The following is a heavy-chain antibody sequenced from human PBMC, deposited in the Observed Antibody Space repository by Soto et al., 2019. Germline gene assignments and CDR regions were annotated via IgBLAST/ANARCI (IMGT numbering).Heavy chain of an antibody. J-gene: IGHJ6*02. V-gene: IGHV3-30*18. CDR3: AKEGVGYDFWSGYYHMNYYYYGMGV. D-gene: IGHD3-3*01. CDR2: ISYDGSNK. Sequence: PGGSLRLSCAASGFTFSSYGMHWVRQAPGKGLEWVAVISYDGSNKYYADSVKGRFTISRDNSKNTLYLQMNSLRAEDTAVYYCAKEGVGYDFWSGYYHMNYYYYGMGVWGQGTTVTVSS. CDR1: GFTFSSYG.